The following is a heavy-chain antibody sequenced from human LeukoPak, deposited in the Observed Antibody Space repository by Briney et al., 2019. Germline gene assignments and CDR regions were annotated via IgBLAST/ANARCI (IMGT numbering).Heavy chain of an antibody. Sequence: SETLSLTCTVSGGSISSYYWSWIRQPPGKGLEWIGYIYYSGSTNYNPSLKSRVTISVDTSKNQFSLKLSSVTAADTAVYYCARHRSGAARFFDYWGQGTLVTVSS. CDR2: IYYSGST. V-gene: IGHV4-59*08. CDR3: ARHRSGAARFFDY. J-gene: IGHJ4*02. D-gene: IGHD6-6*01. CDR1: GGSISSYY.